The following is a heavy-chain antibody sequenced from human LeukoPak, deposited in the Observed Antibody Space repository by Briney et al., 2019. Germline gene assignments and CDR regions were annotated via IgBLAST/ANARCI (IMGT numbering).Heavy chain of an antibody. D-gene: IGHD3-10*01. CDR2: IKQDGSQK. V-gene: IGHV3-7*04. Sequence: GGSLRLSCAASGFTFSNYWMTWVRQAPGKGLEWVANIKQDGSQKYYVDSVKGRFTISRDNAKHSLFLQMTSLRAEDTAVYYCARDLWGGSGSGYDYWGQGTLVTVSS. CDR3: ARDLWGGSGSGYDY. J-gene: IGHJ4*02. CDR1: GFTFSNYW.